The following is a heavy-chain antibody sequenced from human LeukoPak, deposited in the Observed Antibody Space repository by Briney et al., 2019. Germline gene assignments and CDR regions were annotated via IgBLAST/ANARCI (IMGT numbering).Heavy chain of an antibody. CDR3: ARSVGLYDNSNYYSGDFDY. Sequence: SETLSLTCAVYGGSFSGYYWSWIRQPPGKGLEWIGEINHSGSSNYNPSLKSRVTISVDTSKNQFSLKLSSVTAADTAVYYCARSVGLYDNSNYYSGDFDYWGQGTLVTVPS. V-gene: IGHV4-34*01. J-gene: IGHJ4*02. CDR1: GGSFSGYY. CDR2: INHSGSS. D-gene: IGHD3-22*01.